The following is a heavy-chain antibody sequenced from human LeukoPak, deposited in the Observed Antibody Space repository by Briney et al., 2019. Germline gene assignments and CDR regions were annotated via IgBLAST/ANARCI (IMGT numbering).Heavy chain of an antibody. CDR2: ISSSSSYI. J-gene: IGHJ4*02. D-gene: IGHD3-9*01. CDR1: GFTFSSYS. Sequence: PGGSLRLSCAASGFTFSSYSMNWVRQAPGKGLEWVSSISSSSSYIYYADSVKGRFTISRGNAKNSLYLQMNSLRAEDTAVYYCARVGPLYDILTWRYFDYWGQGTLVTVSS. CDR3: ARVGPLYDILTWRYFDY. V-gene: IGHV3-21*01.